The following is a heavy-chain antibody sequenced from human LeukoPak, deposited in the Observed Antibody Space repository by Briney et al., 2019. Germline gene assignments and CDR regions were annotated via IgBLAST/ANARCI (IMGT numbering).Heavy chain of an antibody. Sequence: PGGSLRLSCAASGFTFSSYWMHWVRQAPGKGLVWVSCINSDGSDTTYADSVKGRFTISRDNAKNTLYLQMNSLRAEDTAVYYCAKNGPGLDYFDYWGQGTLVTVSS. J-gene: IGHJ4*02. CDR2: INSDGSDT. CDR1: GFTFSSYW. CDR3: AKNGPGLDYFDY. V-gene: IGHV3-74*01. D-gene: IGHD3-10*01.